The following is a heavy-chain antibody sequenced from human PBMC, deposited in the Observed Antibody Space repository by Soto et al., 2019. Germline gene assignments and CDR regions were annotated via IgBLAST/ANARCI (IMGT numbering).Heavy chain of an antibody. D-gene: IGHD6-13*01. CDR1: GFTVSSNH. CDR2: IYYNGNT. Sequence: GGSLRLSCAASGFTVSSNHMTWVRQAPGRGPEWVSTIYYNGNTFYADSVKGRFTISRDNAKNSLYLQMNSLRAEDTAVYYCARGRSSSWSYFDYWGQGTLVTVSS. V-gene: IGHV3-53*01. CDR3: ARGRSSSWSYFDY. J-gene: IGHJ4*02.